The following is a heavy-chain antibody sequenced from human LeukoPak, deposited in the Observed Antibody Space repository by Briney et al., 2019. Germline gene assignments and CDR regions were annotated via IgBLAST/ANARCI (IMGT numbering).Heavy chain of an antibody. CDR3: ARGLRDYVWGSYRYVTWFDP. CDR2: MNPNSGNT. V-gene: IGHV1-8*01. Sequence: ASVKVSCKASGYTFTSYDINWVRQATGQGLEWMGWMNPNSGNTGYAQKFQGRVTMTRNTSISTAYMELCSLRSEDTAVYYCARGLRDYVWGSYRYVTWFDPWGQGTLVTVSS. J-gene: IGHJ5*02. D-gene: IGHD3-16*02. CDR1: GYTFTSYD.